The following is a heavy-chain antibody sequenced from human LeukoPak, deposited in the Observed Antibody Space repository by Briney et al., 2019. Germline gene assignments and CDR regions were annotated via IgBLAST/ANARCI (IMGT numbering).Heavy chain of an antibody. Sequence: ASVKVSCKASGGTFSSYAISWVRQAPGQGLEWMGRIIPIFGTANYAQKFQGRVTITTDESTSTAYMELSSLRSDDTAVYYCASVFWSGYDYWGQGTLVTVSS. CDR2: IIPIFGTA. V-gene: IGHV1-69*05. CDR3: ASVFWSGYDY. J-gene: IGHJ4*02. CDR1: GGTFSSYA. D-gene: IGHD3-3*01.